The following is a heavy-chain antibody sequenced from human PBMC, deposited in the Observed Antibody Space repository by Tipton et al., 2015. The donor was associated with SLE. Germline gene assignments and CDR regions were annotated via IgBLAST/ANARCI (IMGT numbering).Heavy chain of an antibody. J-gene: IGHJ5*02. CDR1: GVSISSGGHY. CDR3: ARVQAYEGFDP. Sequence: TLSLTCTVSGVSISSGGHYWSWLRQLPGKGLEWIGYISYSGGTYYNPTLKSRVTISVDTSKNQFSLKLSSVTAADTAVYYCARVQAYEGFDPWGQGTLVTVSS. CDR2: ISYSGGT. V-gene: IGHV4-31*03. D-gene: IGHD3-16*01.